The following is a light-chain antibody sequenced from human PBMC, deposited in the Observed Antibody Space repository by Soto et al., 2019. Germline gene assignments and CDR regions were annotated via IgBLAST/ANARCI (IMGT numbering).Light chain of an antibody. CDR2: DAS. V-gene: IGKV1-5*02. CDR3: QQGESPRVT. CDR1: KRGSIR. Sequence: DIRMTKSPSSLSASVGDRVTNLCRASKRGSIRLAWYQQKPGKAPKVLIYDASSWAGGVPSRFSGSASATDFTPTISRLHAEDFATYYWQQGESPRVTFGQGTKVDIK. J-gene: IGKJ1*01.